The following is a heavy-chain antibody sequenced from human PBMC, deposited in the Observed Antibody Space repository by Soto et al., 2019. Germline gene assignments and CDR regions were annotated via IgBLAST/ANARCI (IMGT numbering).Heavy chain of an antibody. CDR2: IYYSGST. CDR1: GGSISSGGYY. J-gene: IGHJ4*02. CDR3: AGEGGIVGATGADY. D-gene: IGHD1-26*01. V-gene: IGHV4-31*03. Sequence: QVQLQESGPGLVKPSQTLSLTCTVSGGSISSGGYYWSWIRQHPGKGLEWFGYIYYSGSTYYNPSLKTRVTIPVATSSNKFSLKLSSVSAADTAGDSCAGEGGIVGATGADYWGQGHLVTVS.